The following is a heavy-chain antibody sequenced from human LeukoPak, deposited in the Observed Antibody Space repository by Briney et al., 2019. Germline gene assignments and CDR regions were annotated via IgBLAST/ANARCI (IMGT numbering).Heavy chain of an antibody. Sequence: GGSLRLSCAASGFTFSNAWMSWVRQAPGKGLELVGRIKSKTDGGTTDYAAPVKGRFTISRDDSKNTLYLQMNSLKTEDTAVYYCTTTEAPFTSFGVVPFDYWGQGTLVTVSS. CDR3: TTTEAPFTSFGVVPFDY. J-gene: IGHJ4*02. CDR1: GFTFSNAW. V-gene: IGHV3-15*01. D-gene: IGHD3-3*01. CDR2: IKSKTDGGTT.